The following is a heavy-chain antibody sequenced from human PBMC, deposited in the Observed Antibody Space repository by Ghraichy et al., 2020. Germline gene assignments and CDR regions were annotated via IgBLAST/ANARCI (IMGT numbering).Heavy chain of an antibody. CDR3: ARDKREWKSNWFDP. CDR2: ISTSGST. J-gene: IGHJ5*02. CDR1: GGSISGYY. D-gene: IGHD3-3*01. Sequence: SETLSLTCTVSGGSISGYYWSWIRQPAGKGLEWIGRISTSGSTNYNPSLKSRVTMSVDTSKNQFSLNLSSVTAADTAVYYCARDKREWKSNWFDPWGQGTLVTVSS. V-gene: IGHV4-4*07.